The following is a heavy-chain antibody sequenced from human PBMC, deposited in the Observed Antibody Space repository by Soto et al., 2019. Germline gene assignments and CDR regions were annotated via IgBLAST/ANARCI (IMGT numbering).Heavy chain of an antibody. D-gene: IGHD6-19*01. J-gene: IGHJ4*02. CDR3: ARQVGGWAPWYFDY. CDR2: IYSSGST. V-gene: IGHV4-61*01. CDR1: GDSVSSYNYY. Sequence: PWETLSLTCSVSGDSVSSYNYYWSWIRQSPGKGLEWIGYIYSSGSTNYNPSLKSRVTISVDTSKNQFSLKLSSVTAADTAVYYCARQVGGWAPWYFDYWGQGTLVTVSS.